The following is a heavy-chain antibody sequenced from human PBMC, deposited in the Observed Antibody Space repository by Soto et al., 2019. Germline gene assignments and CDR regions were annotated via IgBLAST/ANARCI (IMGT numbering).Heavy chain of an antibody. V-gene: IGHV1-3*01. D-gene: IGHD6-19*01. Sequence: ASVKVSCKASGYTSTSYAMHWVRQAPGQRLEWMGWINAGNGNTKYSQKFQGRVTITRDTSASTAYMELSSLRSEDTAVYYCARGSPIAVAGTPLFDYWGQGTLVTVSS. CDR3: ARGSPIAVAGTPLFDY. J-gene: IGHJ4*02. CDR1: GYTSTSYA. CDR2: INAGNGNT.